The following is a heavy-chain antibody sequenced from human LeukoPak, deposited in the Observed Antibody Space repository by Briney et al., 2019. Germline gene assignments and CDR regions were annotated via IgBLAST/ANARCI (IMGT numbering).Heavy chain of an antibody. Sequence: SETLSLTCTVSGGSISTYYWTWIRQHPGKGLEWIGYIYSSGNTNYNPSLSSRVTISLDTSKNQLSLMLRSLTAADTAVYYCARRYTASPGERFDYWGQGILVTVSS. D-gene: IGHD2-2*02. CDR3: ARRYTASPGERFDY. CDR1: GGSISTYY. V-gene: IGHV4-59*08. CDR2: IYSSGNT. J-gene: IGHJ4*02.